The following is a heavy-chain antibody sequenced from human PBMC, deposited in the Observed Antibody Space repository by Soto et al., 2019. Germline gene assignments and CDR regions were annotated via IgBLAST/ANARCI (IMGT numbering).Heavy chain of an antibody. Sequence: EVQLLESGGGLVQPGGSLRLFCAASGFTFSTFAMSWVRQAPGKGLEWVSAISGSDGSTYYADSVKGRFTISRDNSKNTLYLHMNSLRAEDTALYYCAKSYSSNWYDYFDSWGQGTLVTVSS. J-gene: IGHJ4*02. CDR3: AKSYSSNWYDYFDS. V-gene: IGHV3-23*01. D-gene: IGHD6-13*01. CDR1: GFTFSTFA. CDR2: ISGSDGST.